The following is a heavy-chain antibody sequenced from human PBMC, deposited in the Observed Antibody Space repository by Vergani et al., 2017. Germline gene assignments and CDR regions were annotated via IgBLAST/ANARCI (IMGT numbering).Heavy chain of an antibody. D-gene: IGHD3-3*01. Sequence: EVQLVESGGGLVQPGGSLRLSCAASGFTFSSYWMSWVRQAPGKGLEWVANIKQDGSEKYYVDSVKGRFTISRDNAKNSLYLQMNSLRAEDTAVYYCARDDPHYDFWSGYFHWGQGTLVTVSS. CDR3: ARDDPHYDFWSGYFH. V-gene: IGHV3-7*03. CDR1: GFTFSSYW. CDR2: IKQDGSEK. J-gene: IGHJ4*02.